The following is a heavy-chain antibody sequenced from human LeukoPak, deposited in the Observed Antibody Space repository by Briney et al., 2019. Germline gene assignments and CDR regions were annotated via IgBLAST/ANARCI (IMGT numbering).Heavy chain of an antibody. V-gene: IGHV2-70*01. J-gene: IGHJ6*03. CDR3: ARISLRAAPGVYYMDV. CDR2: IEWVDDK. Sequence: SGPALVHPTRPLTLTCNFCGLSLRTRGMSGSWIHQPPEKALEWLELIEWVDDKYYNTSLKNSQNISKDTSNTQVGLTMPNMDPVDTATYYCARISLRAAPGVYYMDVWGKGTTVTVSS. CDR1: GLSLRTRGMS. D-gene: IGHD3-3*01.